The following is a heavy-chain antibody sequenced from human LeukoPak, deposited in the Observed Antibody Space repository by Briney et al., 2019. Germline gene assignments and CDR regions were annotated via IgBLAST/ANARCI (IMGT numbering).Heavy chain of an antibody. CDR2: IANEATNYAT. CDR1: GLSFTDSG. D-gene: IGHD3-10*01. J-gene: IGHJ5*02. V-gene: IGHV3-73*01. Sequence: GGSLRLSCAASGLSFTDSGFHWVRHASGKGLEWVARIANEATNYATAYAASVKGRFTIYRDNSKNTAYLQMNSLKTEDTAVYYCVRHRTAGIGENWFDPWGQGTLVTVSS. CDR3: VRHRTAGIGENWFDP.